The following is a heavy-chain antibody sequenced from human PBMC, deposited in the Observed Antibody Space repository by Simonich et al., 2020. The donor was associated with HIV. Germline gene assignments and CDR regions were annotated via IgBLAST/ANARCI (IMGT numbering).Heavy chain of an antibody. D-gene: IGHD3-22*01. CDR2: INHSGRT. V-gene: IGHV4-34*01. J-gene: IGHJ2*01. Sequence: QVQLQQWGAGLLKPSETLSLTCAVYGGSFSGDYWSRICQPPGKGLVWIGEINHSGRTNYNPALKNRVTISLDTSKNQFSLKLFSVTAADTAVYYCARHSASYDSSGRRYFDLWGRGTLVTVFS. CDR3: ARHSASYDSSGRRYFDL. CDR1: GGSFSGDY.